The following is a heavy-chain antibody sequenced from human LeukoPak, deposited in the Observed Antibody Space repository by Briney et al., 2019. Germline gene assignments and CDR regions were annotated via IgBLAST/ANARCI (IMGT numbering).Heavy chain of an antibody. Sequence: PGGAMRLSCAASGVTFSSDAMSWVRQAPGKGLEWVSAIRDSGSSTHYADSVRGRFTTSRDNSKNTLFLQMNSLRAEDTAIYYCAKYGPQDSGSSHFDYWGQGALVTVSS. CDR1: GVTFSSDA. J-gene: IGHJ4*02. CDR3: AKYGPQDSGSSHFDY. CDR2: IRDSGSST. D-gene: IGHD1-26*01. V-gene: IGHV3-23*01.